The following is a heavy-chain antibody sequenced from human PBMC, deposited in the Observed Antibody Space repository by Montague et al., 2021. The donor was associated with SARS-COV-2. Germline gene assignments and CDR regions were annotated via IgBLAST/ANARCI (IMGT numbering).Heavy chain of an antibody. CDR2: IHSAGRGT. CDR3: AKVGDILAGYSLINLDA. Sequence: SLRLSCAASGFTFSNSPMSWVRQAPGKGLDWVSVIHSAGRGTYYADSVRGRFTISRDNLKNTVYLQMNSLRDVDTALYYCAKVGDILAGYSLINLDAWGQGTLV. J-gene: IGHJ5*02. CDR1: GFTFSNSP. D-gene: IGHD3-9*01. V-gene: IGHV3-23*03.